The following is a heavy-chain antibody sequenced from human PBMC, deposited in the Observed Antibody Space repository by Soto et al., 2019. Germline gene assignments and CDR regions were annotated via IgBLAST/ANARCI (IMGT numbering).Heavy chain of an antibody. Sequence: GESLKISCKGSGYTFSSYWIGWVRQMPGKGLEWMGIIFPSDSDTKYRPSFQGQVTISADKSISTAYLQWSSLKASDTAMYYCARQFTYYFDYWGQGTLVTSPQ. V-gene: IGHV5-51*01. CDR2: IFPSDSDT. CDR1: GYTFSSYW. J-gene: IGHJ4*02. CDR3: ARQFTYYFDY.